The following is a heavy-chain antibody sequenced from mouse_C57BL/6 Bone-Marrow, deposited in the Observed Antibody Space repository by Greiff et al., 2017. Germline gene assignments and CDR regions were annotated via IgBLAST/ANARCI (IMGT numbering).Heavy chain of an antibody. CDR2: INPGSGGT. V-gene: IGHV1-81*01. CDR1: GYTFTSYG. J-gene: IGHJ1*03. CDR3: ARSITAVVATDWYFDV. Sequence: QVQLQQSGAELARPGASVKLSCKASGYTFTSYGISWVKQRTGQGLEWIGVINPGSGGTNYNETFKGKATLTADKSSSPAYMQLSSLTSEDSAVYFCARSITAVVATDWYFDVWGTGTTVTVSS. D-gene: IGHD1-1*01.